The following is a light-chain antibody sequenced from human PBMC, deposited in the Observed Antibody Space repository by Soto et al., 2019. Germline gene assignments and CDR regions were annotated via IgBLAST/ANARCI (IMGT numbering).Light chain of an antibody. CDR2: MIS. V-gene: IGKV2-24*01. J-gene: IGKJ2*01. CDR3: MQATQPYT. CDR1: QSLVHNDGHTY. Sequence: EIVMTQTPLSSPVTLGQPASISCRSSQSLVHNDGHTYLSWLHQRPGQPPRLLIYMISNRFSGVPDRFIGSGAGKDLKLKISRVEDEDVGVYYCMQATQPYTFGQGTKLEI.